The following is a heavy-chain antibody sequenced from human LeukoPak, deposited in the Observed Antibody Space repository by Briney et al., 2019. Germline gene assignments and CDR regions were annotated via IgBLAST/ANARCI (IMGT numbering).Heavy chain of an antibody. Sequence: ASETLSLTCTVSGGSISSYYWSWIRQPPGKGLEWIGYMYYSGSTNYNPSLKSRVTISVDTSKNQFSLKLSSVAAADTAVYYCARRGYSSGFYYFDYWGRGTLVTVSS. CDR1: GGSISSYY. J-gene: IGHJ4*02. D-gene: IGHD6-19*01. V-gene: IGHV4-59*08. CDR2: MYYSGST. CDR3: ARRGYSSGFYYFDY.